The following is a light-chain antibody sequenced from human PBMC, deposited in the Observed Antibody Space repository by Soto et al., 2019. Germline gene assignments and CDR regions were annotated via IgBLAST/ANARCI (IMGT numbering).Light chain of an antibody. CDR2: DAS. J-gene: IGKJ1*01. CDR3: KQYDKYWT. CDR1: QSISSW. V-gene: IGKV1-5*01. Sequence: DIQMTQSPSTLSASVGDRVTITCRASQSISSWLAWYQHKPGKAPKILIYDASSLESRVPSSFSGSESGTEFTLTITSLQADDFATYYCKQYDKYWTCGQGTKVDIK.